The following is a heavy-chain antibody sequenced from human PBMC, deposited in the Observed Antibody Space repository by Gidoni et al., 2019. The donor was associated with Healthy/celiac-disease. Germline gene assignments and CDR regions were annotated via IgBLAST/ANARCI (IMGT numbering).Heavy chain of an antibody. V-gene: IGHV3-21*01. D-gene: IGHD2-15*01. Sequence: EVQLVESGGGLVKPGGSLRPSCAASGFPFSSFSMNWVRQAPGKGLEWVSSISSSSSYIYYADSVKGRFTISRDNAKNSLYLQMNSLRAEDTAVYYCARERGYCSGGSCYSNWFDPWGQGTLVTVSS. CDR1: GFPFSSFS. J-gene: IGHJ5*02. CDR2: ISSSSSYI. CDR3: ARERGYCSGGSCYSNWFDP.